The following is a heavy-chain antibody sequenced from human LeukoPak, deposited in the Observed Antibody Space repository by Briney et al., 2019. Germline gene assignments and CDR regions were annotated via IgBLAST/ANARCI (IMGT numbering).Heavy chain of an antibody. V-gene: IGHV4-39*07. CDR2: ISYSGNT. CDR1: GGSISSSSYF. CDR3: ARGVFGRAARVARIDP. J-gene: IGHJ5*02. Sequence: SETLSLTCTVSGGSISSSSYFWDWIRQPPGKGPEWIGTISYSGNTYYNPSLKSRVTISVDTSKNQFSLKLSSVTAADTAVYYCARGVFGRAARVARIDPWGQGTLVTVSS. D-gene: IGHD6-6*01.